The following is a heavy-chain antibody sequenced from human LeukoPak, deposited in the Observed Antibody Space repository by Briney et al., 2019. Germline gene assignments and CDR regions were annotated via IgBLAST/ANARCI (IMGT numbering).Heavy chain of an antibody. CDR2: ISYDGSNK. CDR3: ARAYTPGQLWLSGLDY. D-gene: IGHD5-18*01. Sequence: GGSLRLSCAASGFTFSSYAMHWVRQAPGKGLEWVAVISYDGSNKYYADSVKGRFTISRDNSKNTLYLQMNSLRAEDTAVYYCARAYTPGQLWLSGLDYWGQGTLVTVSS. J-gene: IGHJ4*02. V-gene: IGHV3-30-3*01. CDR1: GFTFSSYA.